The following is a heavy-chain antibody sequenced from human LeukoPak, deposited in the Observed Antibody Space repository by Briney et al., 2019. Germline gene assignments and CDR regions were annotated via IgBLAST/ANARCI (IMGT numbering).Heavy chain of an antibody. CDR3: ARHGGSGSFDY. V-gene: IGHV4-4*07. CDR1: GDSIRSYY. D-gene: IGHD6-19*01. J-gene: IGHJ4*02. Sequence: SETLSLTCTVSGDSIRSYYWSWIRQPAGKGLEWIGRVYVTGNTNYSPSLKSRVTMSVDTSKNQFSLKLSSVTAADTAVYYCARHGGSGSFDYWGQGTLVTVSS. CDR2: VYVTGNT.